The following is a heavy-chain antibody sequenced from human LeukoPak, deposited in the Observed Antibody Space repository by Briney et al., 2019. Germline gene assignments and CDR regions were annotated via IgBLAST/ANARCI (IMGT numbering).Heavy chain of an antibody. J-gene: IGHJ1*01. CDR3: ARDPPSFQH. CDR2: ITASGTAM. V-gene: IGHV3-21*05. CDR1: GFTFSSYS. Sequence: GGSLRLSCAASGFTFSSYSMNWVRQAPGEGLEWVSHITASGTAMFYADSVKGRFTISRDNAKNSLYLQMNSLRAEDTAVYYCARDPPSFQHWGQGTLVTVSS.